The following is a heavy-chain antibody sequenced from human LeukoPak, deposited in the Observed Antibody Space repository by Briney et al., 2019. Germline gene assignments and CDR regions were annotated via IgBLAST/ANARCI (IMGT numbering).Heavy chain of an antibody. CDR3: AREFSGSSDFDY. V-gene: IGHV3-33*08. J-gene: IGHJ4*02. CDR1: GFTFSSYA. Sequence: GGSLRLSCAASGFTFSSYAMHWVRQAPGKGPEWVAVIWFDGSNKYYADSVKGRFTISRDNSKNTLYLQMNSLRAEDTAVYYCAREFSGSSDFDYWGQGTLVTVSS. D-gene: IGHD6-19*01. CDR2: IWFDGSNK.